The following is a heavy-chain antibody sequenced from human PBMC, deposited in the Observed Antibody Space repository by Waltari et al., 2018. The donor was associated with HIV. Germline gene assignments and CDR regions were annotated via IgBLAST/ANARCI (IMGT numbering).Heavy chain of an antibody. D-gene: IGHD5-18*01. CDR2: ISYDGSNK. V-gene: IGHV3-30*18. CDR3: AKPAAMASYGMDV. CDR1: GFTFSSYG. Sequence: QVQLVESGGGVVQPGRSLRLSCAASGFTFSSYGMHWVRQAPGKGLEWVAVISYDGSNKYYVDSVKGRFTISRDNSKNTLYLQMNSLRAEDTAVYYCAKPAAMASYGMDVWGQGTTVTVSS. J-gene: IGHJ6*02.